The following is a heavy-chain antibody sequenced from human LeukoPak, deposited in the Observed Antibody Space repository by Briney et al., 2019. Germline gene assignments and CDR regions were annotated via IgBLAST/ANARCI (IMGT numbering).Heavy chain of an antibody. D-gene: IGHD3-22*01. CDR2: ISGSGGST. CDR1: GFTFSSYA. J-gene: IGHJ4*02. V-gene: IGHV3-23*01. CDR3: AKIPNYYDSSGYSPDFDY. Sequence: GGSLRLSCAASGFTFSSYAMSWVRQAPGKGLEWVSAISGSGGSTYYADSVKGRFTISRDNSKNTLYLQMNSLRAEDTAVYYCAKIPNYYDSSGYSPDFDYWGQGTLVTVS.